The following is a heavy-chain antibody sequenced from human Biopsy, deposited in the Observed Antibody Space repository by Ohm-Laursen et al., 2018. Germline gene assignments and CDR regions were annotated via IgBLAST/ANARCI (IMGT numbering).Heavy chain of an antibody. CDR2: IYNTETT. CDR1: GGSISSSTTYY. CDR3: ARHPTGFWFDP. V-gene: IGHV4-39*01. J-gene: IGHJ5*02. Sequence: ETLSLTCTVSGGSISSSTTYYWAWLRQPPGKGLEWIGSIYNTETTFYNPSLKSRVTISVDTSTNQFSLKVSSGTAADTALYFCARHPTGFWFDPWGHGTLVTVSS.